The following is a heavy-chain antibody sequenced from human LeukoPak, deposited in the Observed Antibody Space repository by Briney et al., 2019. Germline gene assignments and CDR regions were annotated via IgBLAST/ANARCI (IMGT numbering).Heavy chain of an antibody. D-gene: IGHD6-13*01. CDR1: GFTFSSYG. CDR3: AKPYYLPSWFPPFDY. V-gene: IGHV3-30*18. Sequence: PGGSLRLSCAASGFTFSSYGMHWVRQAPGKGLEWVAVISYDGCNKYYADSVKGRFTISRDNSKNTLYLQMNSLRAEDTAVYYCAKPYYLPSWFPPFDYWGQGTLVTVSS. J-gene: IGHJ4*02. CDR2: ISYDGCNK.